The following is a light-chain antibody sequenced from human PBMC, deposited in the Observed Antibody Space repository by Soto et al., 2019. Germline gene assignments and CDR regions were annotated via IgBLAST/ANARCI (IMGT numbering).Light chain of an antibody. J-gene: IGLJ1*01. V-gene: IGLV1-47*01. CDR3: AAWDDSLSVPYV. Sequence: SVLPQPPSASGTPGQMVTISCSGSSSNIGSNYVYWYQQLPGTAPKLLIYRNNQRPSGVPDRFSGSKSGTSASLAISGLRSEDEADYYCAAWDDSLSVPYVFGTGTKVTVL. CDR1: SSNIGSNY. CDR2: RNN.